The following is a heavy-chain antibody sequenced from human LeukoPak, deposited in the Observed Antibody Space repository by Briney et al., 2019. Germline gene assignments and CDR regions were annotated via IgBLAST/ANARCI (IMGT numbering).Heavy chain of an antibody. CDR1: GFTFSSYA. CDR2: ISYGGNNK. V-gene: IGHV3-30*04. D-gene: IGHD6-19*01. CDR3: ARRSGIAVAGAFDY. Sequence: GGSLRLSCAASGFTFSSYAMHWVRQAPGKGLEWVAVISYGGNNKYYADSVKGRFTISRDNSKNTLYLQMNSLRAEDTAVYYCARRSGIAVAGAFDYWGQGTLVTVSS. J-gene: IGHJ4*02.